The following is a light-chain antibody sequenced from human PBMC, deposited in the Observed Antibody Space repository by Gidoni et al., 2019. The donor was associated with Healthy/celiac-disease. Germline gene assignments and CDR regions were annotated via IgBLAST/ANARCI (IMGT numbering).Light chain of an antibody. CDR1: RSDVGGYNN. CDR2: EVS. CDR3: SSYTSSSTVV. Sequence: ALTHPASLSGAPGQPITISCTGTRSDVGGYNNVSWYHQHPGKAPKLMIYEVSNRPSGVSNRFSGSKSGNTASLTISGLQAEDEADYYCSSYTSSSTVVFGGGTKLTVL. J-gene: IGLJ2*01. V-gene: IGLV2-14*01.